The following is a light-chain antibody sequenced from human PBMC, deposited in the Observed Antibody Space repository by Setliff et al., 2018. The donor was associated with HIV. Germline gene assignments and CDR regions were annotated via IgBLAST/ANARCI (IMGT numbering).Light chain of an antibody. Sequence: VSGSPGQSVTISCTGTSSDVGGYNYVSWYQQHPGKAPKLMIYDVSKRPSGVPDRFSGSKSGNTASLTISGLQAEDEADYYCCSYAGSYTYVFGTGTRSPS. CDR1: SSDVGGYNY. CDR3: CSYAGSYTYV. V-gene: IGLV2-11*01. CDR2: DVS. J-gene: IGLJ1*01.